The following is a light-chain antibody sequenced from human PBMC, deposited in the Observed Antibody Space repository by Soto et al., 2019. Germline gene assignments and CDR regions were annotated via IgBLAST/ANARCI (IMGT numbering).Light chain of an antibody. J-gene: IGLJ2*01. V-gene: IGLV2-14*01. CDR2: EVS. CDR3: SSYTSSSTVV. Sequence: QSALTQPASVSGSPGQSITISCTGTSSDVGGYNYVSWYQQHAGKAPKLMIYEVSNRPSGVSNRFSGSKSGNTASLTISGLQAEDAADYYCSSYTSSSTVVFGGGTKLTVL. CDR1: SSDVGGYNY.